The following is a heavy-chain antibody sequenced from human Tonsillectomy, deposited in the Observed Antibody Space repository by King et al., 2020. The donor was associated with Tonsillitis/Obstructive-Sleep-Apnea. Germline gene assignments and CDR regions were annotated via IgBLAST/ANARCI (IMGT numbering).Heavy chain of an antibody. V-gene: IGHV5-10-1*03. CDR3: ARQGLDGSAIYYRGWFDP. J-gene: IGHJ5*01. CDR1: GYRFTSYW. CDR2: IDPSDSYT. D-gene: IGHD3-10*01. Sequence: VQLVQSGAEVKKPGGSLRISCQGSGYRFTSYWISWVRQMPGKGQEWMGGIDPSDSYTNYSPSFQDNVTISADKSISTAYLQWSSRTASDTAMYHCARQGLDGSAIYYRGWFDPGAREPWSPSPQ.